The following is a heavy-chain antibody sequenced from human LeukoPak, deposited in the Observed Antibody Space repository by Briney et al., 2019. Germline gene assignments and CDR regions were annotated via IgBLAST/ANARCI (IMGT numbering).Heavy chain of an antibody. J-gene: IGHJ5*02. V-gene: IGHV4-34*01. CDR3: ARDATAQLQSGWFDP. CDR1: GGSFSGYY. CDR2: INHSGST. Sequence: PSETLSLTCAVYGGSFSGYYWSWIRQPPGKGLEWIGEINHSGSTNYNPSLKSRVAISVDTSKNQFSLKLSSVTAADTAVYYCARDATAQLQSGWFDPWGQGTLVTVSS. D-gene: IGHD5-24*01.